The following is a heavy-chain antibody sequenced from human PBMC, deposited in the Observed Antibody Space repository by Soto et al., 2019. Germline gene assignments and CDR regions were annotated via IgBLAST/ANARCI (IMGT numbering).Heavy chain of an antibody. J-gene: IGHJ4*02. D-gene: IGHD3-22*01. Sequence: SETLSLTCAVSGFSINNAYYWVWIRQPPGKGLDWIGTVYHGVTAFYNPSLKSRASISVDSSKNQFSLNLTSVTAADTAVYYCAKWFDSGGYATPLWGQGTLVTVSS. CDR1: GFSINNAYY. CDR2: VYHGVTA. CDR3: AKWFDSGGYATPL. V-gene: IGHV4-38-2*01.